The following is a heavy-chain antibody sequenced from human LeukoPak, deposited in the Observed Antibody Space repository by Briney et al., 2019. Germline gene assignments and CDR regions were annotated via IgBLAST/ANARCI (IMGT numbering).Heavy chain of an antibody. CDR1: GYTFTGYY. CDR2: INPNSGGT. Sequence: ASVKVSCKASGYTFTGYYMHWVRQAPGQGLEWMGWINPNSGGTNYAQKFQGRVTMTRDTSISTAYMELSRLRSDDTAVYYCARGPHGGGAYDAFDIWGQGTMVTVSS. D-gene: IGHD3-16*01. CDR3: ARGPHGGGAYDAFDI. J-gene: IGHJ3*02. V-gene: IGHV1-2*02.